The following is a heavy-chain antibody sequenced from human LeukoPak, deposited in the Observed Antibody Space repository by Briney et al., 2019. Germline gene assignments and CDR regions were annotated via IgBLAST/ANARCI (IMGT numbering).Heavy chain of an antibody. J-gene: IGHJ4*02. CDR2: ISYDGSNK. Sequence: GGSLRLSCAASGFTFSSYGMHWVRQAPGKGLEWVAVISYDGSNKYYANSVKGRFTISRDNSKNTLYLQMNSLRAEDTAVYYCAKDPTYDSSGYYWYYFDYWGQGTLVTVSS. D-gene: IGHD3-22*01. CDR3: AKDPTYDSSGYYWYYFDY. CDR1: GFTFSSYG. V-gene: IGHV3-30*18.